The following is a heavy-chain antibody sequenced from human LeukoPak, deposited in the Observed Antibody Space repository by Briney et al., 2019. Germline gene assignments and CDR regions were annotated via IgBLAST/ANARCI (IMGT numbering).Heavy chain of an antibody. V-gene: IGHV3-21*01. Sequence: GGSLRLSCAASGFTFSSYSMNWVRQAPGKGLEWVSSISSSSSYIYYADSVKGRFTISRDNAKNSLYLQMNSLRAEDTAVYYCARGRKGIVVVPAANWLDPWGQGTLVTVSS. CDR3: ARGRKGIVVVPAANWLDP. D-gene: IGHD2-2*01. CDR2: ISSSSSYI. J-gene: IGHJ5*02. CDR1: GFTFSSYS.